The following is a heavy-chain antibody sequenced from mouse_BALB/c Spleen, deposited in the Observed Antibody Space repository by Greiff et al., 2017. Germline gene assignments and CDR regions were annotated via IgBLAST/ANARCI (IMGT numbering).Heavy chain of an antibody. CDR2: ISYSGST. J-gene: IGHJ2*01. V-gene: IGHV3-2*02. Sequence: DVKLQESGPGLVKPSQSLSLTCTVTGYSITSDYAWNWIRQFPGNKLEWMGYISYSGSTSYNPSLKSRISITRDTSKNQFFLQLNSVTTEDTATYYCARHGGGYFDYWGQGTTLTVSS. CDR3: ARHGGGYFDY. CDR1: GYSITSDYA. D-gene: IGHD1-2*01.